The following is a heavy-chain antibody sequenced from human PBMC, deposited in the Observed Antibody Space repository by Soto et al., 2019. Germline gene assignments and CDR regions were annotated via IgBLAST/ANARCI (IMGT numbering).Heavy chain of an antibody. Sequence: EVQLLESGGDLIQPGGSVRLSCAASGFTFNIYAKTWVRQAPGKGLEWVSAISRYGDFTYYADSVEGRFTISRDNSKNTLYLQMNSLRAEDTAVYYCAKDRYLDHDSRGYLFDNWGQGTLVTVSS. CDR3: AKDRYLDHDSRGYLFDN. CDR1: GFTFNIYA. D-gene: IGHD3-22*01. J-gene: IGHJ4*02. V-gene: IGHV3-23*01. CDR2: ISRYGDFT.